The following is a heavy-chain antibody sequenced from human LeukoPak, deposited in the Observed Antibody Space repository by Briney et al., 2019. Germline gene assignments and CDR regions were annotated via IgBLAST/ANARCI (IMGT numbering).Heavy chain of an antibody. CDR3: AKVSHAVTTRGYFDY. CDR1: GFTFSNYA. D-gene: IGHD4-17*01. J-gene: IGHJ4*02. Sequence: GGSLRLSCAASGFTFSNYAMSWVRQAPGKGLEWVSSISASGSNPNHGDSVKGRFTISRDNSKNTLYLQMNSLRVEDTAVYYCAKVSHAVTTRGYFDYWGQGTLVTVSS. V-gene: IGHV3-23*01. CDR2: ISASGSNP.